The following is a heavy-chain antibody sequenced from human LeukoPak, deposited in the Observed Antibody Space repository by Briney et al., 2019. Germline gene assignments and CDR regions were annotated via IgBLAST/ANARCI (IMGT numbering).Heavy chain of an antibody. D-gene: IGHD3-10*01. V-gene: IGHV1-46*01. J-gene: IGHJ4*02. CDR3: AIGWGPHGSGSYSPNY. CDR2: INPSGGST. CDR1: GYTFTSYY. Sequence: EASVKVSCKASGYTFTSYYMHWVRQAPGQGLEWMGIINPSGGSTSYAQKFQGRVTTTRDTSTSTVYMELSSLRSEDTAVYYCAIGWGPHGSGSYSPNYWGQGTLVTVSS.